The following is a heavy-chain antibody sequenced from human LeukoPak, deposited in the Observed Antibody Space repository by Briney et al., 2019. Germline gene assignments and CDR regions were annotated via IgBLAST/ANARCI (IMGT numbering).Heavy chain of an antibody. CDR1: GFTFSNYW. CDR3: AKPHFDD. J-gene: IGHJ4*02. V-gene: IGHV3-30*02. CDR2: IRYDGSNK. Sequence: PGGSLRLSCVVSGFTFSNYWMSWVRQAPGKGLEWVAFIRYDGSNKYYADSVKGRFTISRDNSKNTLYLQMNSLRAGDTAVYYCAKPHFDDWGQGTLVTVSS.